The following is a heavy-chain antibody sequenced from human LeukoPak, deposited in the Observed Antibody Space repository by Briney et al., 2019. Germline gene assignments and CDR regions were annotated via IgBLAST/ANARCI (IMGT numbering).Heavy chain of an antibody. CDR3: ARDLLDTAKTLEC. CDR1: GFTFSGYS. CDR2: ISSSSSFL. J-gene: IGHJ4*02. D-gene: IGHD5-18*01. Sequence: GGSLRLSCSASGFTFSGYSMNWVRQAPGKGLEWVSSISSSSSFLSYADSVRGRFTISRDNAKNSLYLQMDSLRAEDTAVYYCARDLLDTAKTLECWGQGTLVTVSS. V-gene: IGHV3-21*01.